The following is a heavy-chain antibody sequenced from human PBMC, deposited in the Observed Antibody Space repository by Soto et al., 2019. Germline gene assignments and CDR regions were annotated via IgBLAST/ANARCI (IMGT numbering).Heavy chain of an antibody. D-gene: IGHD6-6*01. CDR1: GFTFSSLD. Sequence: EVQLLESGGGLAQPGGSLRLSCEASGFTFSSLDMSWVRQAPGKGLEWVSGISRRGDKTYYAGSVKGRFTSSRDNSKNTLYLQMSSLRDEDTALYYCAKEYSASSPDPWGQGTLV. V-gene: IGHV3-23*01. CDR3: AKEYSASSPDP. J-gene: IGHJ5*02. CDR2: ISRRGDKT.